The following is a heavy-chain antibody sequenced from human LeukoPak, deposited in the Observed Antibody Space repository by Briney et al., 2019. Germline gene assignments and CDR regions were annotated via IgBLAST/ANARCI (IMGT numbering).Heavy chain of an antibody. D-gene: IGHD6-13*01. CDR1: GFTFKGYN. J-gene: IGHJ2*01. CDR2: IGTAGEG. V-gene: IGHV3-13*01. CDR3: ARAAYSSTWYSRYFHL. Sequence: GGSLCLSCAASGFTFKGYNMHWVRQGKGKGREGVLGIGTAGEGYYQSSVKGGFTISKENARNAFYLQMNSLGAGETAVYYCARAAYSSTWYSRYFHLWGGGTLVTVSS.